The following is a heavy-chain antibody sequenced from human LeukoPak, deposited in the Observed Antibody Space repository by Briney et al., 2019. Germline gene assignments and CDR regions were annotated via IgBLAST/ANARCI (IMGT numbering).Heavy chain of an antibody. J-gene: IGHJ4*02. CDR2: ISSSGSTI. D-gene: IGHD6-25*01. CDR3: ARDRRMQRPSDLYFDY. CDR1: GFTFSDYY. V-gene: IGHV3-11*01. Sequence: PGGSLRLSCAASGFTFSDYYMSWIRQAPGKGLEWVSDISSSGSTIYYADSVKGRFTISRDNAKNSLYLQMNSLRAEDTAVYYCARDRRMQRPSDLYFDYWGQGTLVTVSS.